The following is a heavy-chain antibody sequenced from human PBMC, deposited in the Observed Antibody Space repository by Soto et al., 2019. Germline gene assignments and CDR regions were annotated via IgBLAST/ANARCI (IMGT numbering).Heavy chain of an antibody. V-gene: IGHV4-34*01. J-gene: IGHJ4*02. D-gene: IGHD6-6*01. CDR2: INHSGST. CDR1: GGSFSGYY. Sequence: SETLSLTCAVYGGSFSGYYWSWIRQPPGKGLEWIGEINHSGSTNYNPSLKSRVTISVDTSKNQFSLKLSSVTAADTAVYYCARGIAARPNDYWGQGTLVTVS. CDR3: ARGIAARPNDY.